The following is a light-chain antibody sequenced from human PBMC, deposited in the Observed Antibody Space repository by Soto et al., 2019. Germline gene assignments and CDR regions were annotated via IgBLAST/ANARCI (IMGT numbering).Light chain of an antibody. V-gene: IGKV3-20*01. CDR3: QQSGTSPPYT. CDR2: GAS. Sequence: EIVLTQSPGTLSLSPGERATLSCRASQSLSSTYLAWYQQKVGQSPRLLIYGASSGATGIPDRFSGSGSGTDFTLTISRLEPEDFAVYYCQQSGTSPPYTFGPGTKVDIK. J-gene: IGKJ2*01. CDR1: QSLSSTY.